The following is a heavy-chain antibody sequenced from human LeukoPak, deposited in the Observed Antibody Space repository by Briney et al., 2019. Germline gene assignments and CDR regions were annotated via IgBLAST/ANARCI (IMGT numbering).Heavy chain of an antibody. Sequence: SVKVSCKASGGTFSSYAISWVRQAPGQGLEWMGGIIPIFGTANYAQKFQGRVTITADESTSTAYMELSSLRSEDTAVYYCARNYCSSTSCYSQYFDYWGQGTLVTVSS. V-gene: IGHV1-69*13. D-gene: IGHD2-2*01. CDR3: ARNYCSSTSCYSQYFDY. CDR1: GGTFSSYA. CDR2: IIPIFGTA. J-gene: IGHJ4*02.